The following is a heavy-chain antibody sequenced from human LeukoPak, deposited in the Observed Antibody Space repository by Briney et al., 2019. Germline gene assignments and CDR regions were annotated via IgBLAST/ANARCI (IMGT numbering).Heavy chain of an antibody. CDR2: IYYSGST. Sequence: SETLSLTCTVSGGSISSSSYYWSWIRQPPGKGLEWIGYIYYSGSTNYNPSLKSRVTISVDTSKNQFSLKLSSVTAADTAVYYCARVRGYSGYDQYYYYGMGVWGQGTTVTVSS. CDR3: ARVRGYSGYDQYYYYGMGV. J-gene: IGHJ6*02. D-gene: IGHD5-12*01. CDR1: GGSISSSSYY. V-gene: IGHV4-61*01.